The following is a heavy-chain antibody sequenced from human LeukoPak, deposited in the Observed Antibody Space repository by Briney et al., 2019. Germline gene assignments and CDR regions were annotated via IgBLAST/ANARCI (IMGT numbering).Heavy chain of an antibody. J-gene: IGHJ4*02. V-gene: IGHV4-39*01. CDR3: ARRPSYDFWSGYYYIAAFFDY. CDR1: XXIXSTXXX. Sequence: XXIXSTXXXWGWIRQPPGKGLXWIGXIYFXGTTHYNPSLKSRVTISVDTSKNQFSLKLSSVTAADTAVYYCARRPSYDFWSGYYYIAAFFDYWGQGTLVTVSS. CDR2: IYFXGTT. D-gene: IGHD3-3*01.